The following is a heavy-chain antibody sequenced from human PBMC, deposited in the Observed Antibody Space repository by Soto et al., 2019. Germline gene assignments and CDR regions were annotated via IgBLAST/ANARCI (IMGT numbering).Heavy chain of an antibody. CDR2: INHSGST. J-gene: IGHJ6*03. CDR3: ARELELSGYCYSYMDV. D-gene: IGHD1-7*01. V-gene: IGHV4-34*01. CDR1: GGSFSGYY. Sequence: ETLSLTCAVYGGSFSGYYWSWIRQPPGKGLEWIGEINHSGSTNYNPSLKSRVTISVDTSKNQFSLKLSSVTAADTAVYYCARELELSGYCYSYMDVWGKGTTVTVSS.